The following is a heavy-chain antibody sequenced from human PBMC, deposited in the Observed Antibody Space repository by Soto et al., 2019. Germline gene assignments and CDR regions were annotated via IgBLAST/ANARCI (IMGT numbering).Heavy chain of an antibody. Sequence: EVQLVESGGGLVQPGRSLRLSCAASGFTFDDYAMHWVRQVPGKGLEWVSGISWNSGRIGYADSVKGRFTICRDNAKNSMYLQMNSLRAEDTALYYCAKGAITIFGVVSAHFDYWGQGTLVTVSS. CDR3: AKGAITIFGVVSAHFDY. CDR2: ISWNSGRI. D-gene: IGHD3-3*01. J-gene: IGHJ4*02. CDR1: GFTFDDYA. V-gene: IGHV3-9*01.